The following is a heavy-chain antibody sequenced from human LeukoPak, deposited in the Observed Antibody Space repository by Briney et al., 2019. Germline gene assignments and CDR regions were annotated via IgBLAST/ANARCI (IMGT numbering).Heavy chain of an antibody. Sequence: SVTVSCQASGGTFSSYSISWVRQAPGQGLEWMGGIIPILCTANYAQKFQGRVTIATDESTSTAYMEQGSLRSEGTGVYVCARGDSRDDYNPLDYWGQGTLVTVSS. D-gene: IGHD5-24*01. J-gene: IGHJ4*02. CDR3: ARGDSRDDYNPLDY. CDR2: IIPILCTA. CDR1: GGTFSSYS. V-gene: IGHV1-69*05.